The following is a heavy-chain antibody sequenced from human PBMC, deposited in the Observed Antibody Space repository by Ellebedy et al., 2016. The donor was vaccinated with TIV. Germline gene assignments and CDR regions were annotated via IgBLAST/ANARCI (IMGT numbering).Heavy chain of an antibody. D-gene: IGHD5/OR15-5a*01. CDR1: GYSFRSYG. V-gene: IGHV1-18*01. CDR3: TRDVNAWTKCLPQNCGHFDY. J-gene: IGHJ4*02. Sequence: AASVKVSCKVSGYSFRSYGIAWVRQAPGQGLEWMGWINVEDGGTKYAQKLRDRVTMTADTSTNTAYMELKNLRSDDTAKYFCTRDVNAWTKCLPQNCGHFDYWGQGTLVTVSS. CDR2: INVEDGGT.